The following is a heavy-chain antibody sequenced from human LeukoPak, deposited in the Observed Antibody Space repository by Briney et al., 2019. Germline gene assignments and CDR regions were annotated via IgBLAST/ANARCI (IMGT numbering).Heavy chain of an antibody. D-gene: IGHD3-10*01. V-gene: IGHV4-59*01. CDR2: IYYSGST. CDR1: GGPISSYY. Sequence: PSETLSLTCTVSGGPISSYYWSWIRQPPGKGLEWIGYIYYSGSTNYNPSLKGRVTISVDTSKNQFSLKLSSVTAADTAVYYCARRGLLDLFDYWGQGTLVTVSS. CDR3: ARRGLLDLFDY. J-gene: IGHJ4*02.